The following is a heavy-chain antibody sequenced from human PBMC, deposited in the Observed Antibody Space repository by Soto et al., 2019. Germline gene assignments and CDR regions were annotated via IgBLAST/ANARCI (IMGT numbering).Heavy chain of an antibody. CDR2: MNPESGST. CDR1: GYTFNTYD. J-gene: IGHJ6*02. D-gene: IGHD3-22*01. V-gene: IGHV1-8*01. Sequence: AAVKVSCKASGYTFNTYDINWVRQATGQGLEWMGWMNPESGSTGFAQSFQGRITLTRNTSLNTVYMEVSSLTNEDTAVYFCARSGGSGYYSAHYYGMDVWGPGTTVTVSS. CDR3: ARSGGSGYYSAHYYGMDV.